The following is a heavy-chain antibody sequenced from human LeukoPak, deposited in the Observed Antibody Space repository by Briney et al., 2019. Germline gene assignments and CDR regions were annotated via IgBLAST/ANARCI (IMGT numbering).Heavy chain of an antibody. CDR1: DYSISSGYY. J-gene: IGHJ4*02. D-gene: IGHD3-16*02. V-gene: IGHV4-38-2*02. CDR2: IYHSGST. CDR3: ARRRIMITFGGVIVSTYFDY. Sequence: SETLSLTCTVSDYSISSGYYWGWIRQPPGKGLEWIGSIYHSGSTYYNPSLKSRVTISVDTSKNQFSLNLSSVTAADTAVYYCARRRIMITFGGVIVSTYFDYWGQGTLVTVSS.